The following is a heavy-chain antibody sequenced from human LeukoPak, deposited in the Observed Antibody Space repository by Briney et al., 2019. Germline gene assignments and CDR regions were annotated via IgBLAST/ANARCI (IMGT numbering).Heavy chain of an antibody. V-gene: IGHV1-18*01. CDR1: GYTFTSYG. J-gene: IGHJ6*02. Sequence: GSVKVSCKASGYTFTSYGISWVRQAPGQGLEWMGWISAPLGKTNYAQKLQGRVTITTVTSTSTAYMELRSLISDDTAVYYCAREEGYCSSTSCYSYYYGMDVWGQGTTVTVSS. CDR2: ISAPLGKT. D-gene: IGHD2-2*02. CDR3: AREEGYCSSTSCYSYYYGMDV.